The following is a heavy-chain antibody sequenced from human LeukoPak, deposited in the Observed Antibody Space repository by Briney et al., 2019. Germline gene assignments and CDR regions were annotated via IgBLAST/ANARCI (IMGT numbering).Heavy chain of an antibody. CDR3: ARQVPTTYSMVPIFDY. CDR1: GGSIRSYY. CDR2: LYTSGST. V-gene: IGHV4-4*09. D-gene: IGHD2/OR15-2a*01. J-gene: IGHJ4*02. Sequence: SETLSLTCTVSGGSIRSYYWSWIRQPPGKGLEWIAYLYTSGSTNYNPSLKSRVTISVDTSKNQFSLKLSSVTAADTAVYYCARQVPTTYSMVPIFDYWGQGTLVTVSS.